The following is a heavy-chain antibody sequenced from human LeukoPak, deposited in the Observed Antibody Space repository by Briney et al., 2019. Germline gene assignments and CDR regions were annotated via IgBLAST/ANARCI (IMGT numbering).Heavy chain of an antibody. CDR2: IHQSGST. Sequence: PSGTLSLTCAVSGGSISSDNWWSWVRQPPGKGVEWGGEIHQSGSTNYNPSLKSRVTITVDKSKSQFSLKLGSVTAADTAVYYCARRNYYDSTGYYNNWGRGTLVTVSS. J-gene: IGHJ4*02. CDR3: ARRNYYDSTGYYNN. V-gene: IGHV4-4*02. D-gene: IGHD3-22*01. CDR1: GGSISSDNW.